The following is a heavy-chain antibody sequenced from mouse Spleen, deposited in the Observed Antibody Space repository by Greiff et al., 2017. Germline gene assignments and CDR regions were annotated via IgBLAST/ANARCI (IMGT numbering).Heavy chain of an antibody. CDR3: ARGGYTPTFYAMDY. V-gene: IGHV2-6*02. J-gene: IGHJ4*01. Sequence: VQGVESGPGLVAPSQSLSITCTVSGFSLTSYGVHWVRQPPGKGLEWLVVIWSDGSTTYNSALKSRLSISKDNSKSQVFLKMNSLQTDDTAMYYCARGGYTPTFYAMDYWGQGTSVTVSS. D-gene: IGHD2-2*01. CDR1: GFSLTSYG. CDR2: IWSDGST.